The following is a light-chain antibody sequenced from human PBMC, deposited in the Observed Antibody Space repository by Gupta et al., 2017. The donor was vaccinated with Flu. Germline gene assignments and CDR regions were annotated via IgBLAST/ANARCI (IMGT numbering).Light chain of an antibody. Sequence: DIQMTQSPSSLSASVGDRVSITCRASQSISSYLKWYQQKPGKAPKLLIYAASRVQSGVPSRFSGSGYGTDFTLTISSRQPEDFATYYCQQRDSTPWTFGQGTKVEIK. CDR2: AAS. V-gene: IGKV1-39*01. CDR1: QSISSY. CDR3: QQRDSTPWT. J-gene: IGKJ1*01.